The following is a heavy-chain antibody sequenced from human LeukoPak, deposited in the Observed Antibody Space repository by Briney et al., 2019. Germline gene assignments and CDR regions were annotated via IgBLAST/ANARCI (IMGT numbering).Heavy chain of an antibody. J-gene: IGHJ5*02. CDR3: ARDAYHYDGSGHHWFDP. Sequence: PSETLSLTCTVSGGSISSGSYYWSWIRQPAGKGLEWIGRIYTSGSTNYNPSLKSRVTVSLDTSKNQFSLKLSSVTASDTAVYYCARDAYHYDGSGHHWFDPWGQGTLVTVSS. V-gene: IGHV4-61*02. D-gene: IGHD3-22*01. CDR1: GGSISSGSYY. CDR2: IYTSGST.